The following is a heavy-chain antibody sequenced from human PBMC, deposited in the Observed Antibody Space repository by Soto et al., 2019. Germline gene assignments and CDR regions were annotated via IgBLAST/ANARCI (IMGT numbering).Heavy chain of an antibody. J-gene: IGHJ4*02. CDR3: AKVPIVAPFPGNYCDS. Sequence: EVQLLESGGGLVQPGGSLRLSCAASGFSFSNYGMNWVRLAPGKGLEWVSSISGSGGSTYYADSVKDRFTISRDNSKNTLYLQMNSLRDEDRAVYYCAKVPIVAPFPGNYCDSWGQGTLVTVSS. V-gene: IGHV3-23*01. CDR2: ISGSGGST. CDR1: GFSFSNYG. D-gene: IGHD5-12*01.